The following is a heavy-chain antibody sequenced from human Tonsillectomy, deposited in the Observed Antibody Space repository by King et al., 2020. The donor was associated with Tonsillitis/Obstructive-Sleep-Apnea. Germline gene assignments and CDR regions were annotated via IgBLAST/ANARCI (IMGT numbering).Heavy chain of an antibody. CDR2: IYPGDSDT. Sequence: QLVQSGAEVKKPGESLKISCKGSGYSFTSYWIGWVRQMPGKGLEWMGIIYPGDSDTRYSPSFQGQVTISADKSISTAYLQWSSLKASDTAMYYCARLESDYGCNPPYYFDYWGQGTLVTVSS. D-gene: IGHD4-23*01. J-gene: IGHJ4*02. V-gene: IGHV5-51*03. CDR3: ARLESDYGCNPPYYFDY. CDR1: GYSFTSYW.